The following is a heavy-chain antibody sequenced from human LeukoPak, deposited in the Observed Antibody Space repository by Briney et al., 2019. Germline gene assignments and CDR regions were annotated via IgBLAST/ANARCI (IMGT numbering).Heavy chain of an antibody. Sequence: GSLRLSCAASGFTFINYWMHWVRQAPGEGLVGVSHINNYGSTTTYADSVKGRFTISRDDAKNTLYLHVNSLRAEDTAVYYCARGGFCSGADCRGSFDYWGQGSLVTVSS. CDR2: INNYGSTT. V-gene: IGHV3-74*01. CDR1: GFTFINYW. D-gene: IGHD2-15*01. J-gene: IGHJ4*02. CDR3: ARGGFCSGADCRGSFDY.